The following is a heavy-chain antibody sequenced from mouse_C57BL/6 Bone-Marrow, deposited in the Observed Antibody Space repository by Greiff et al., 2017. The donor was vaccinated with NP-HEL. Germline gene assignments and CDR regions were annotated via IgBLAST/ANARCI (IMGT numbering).Heavy chain of an antibody. CDR3: AREGDGSSPYWYFDV. D-gene: IGHD1-1*01. V-gene: IGHV5-16*01. CDR1: GFTFSDYY. Sequence: EVMLVESEGGLVQPGSSMKLSCTASGFTFSDYYMAWVRQVPEKGLEWVANINYDGSSTYYLDSLKSRFIISRDNAKNILYLQMSKLKAEDTATYYCAREGDGSSPYWYFDVWGTGTTVTVSS. CDR2: INYDGSST. J-gene: IGHJ1*03.